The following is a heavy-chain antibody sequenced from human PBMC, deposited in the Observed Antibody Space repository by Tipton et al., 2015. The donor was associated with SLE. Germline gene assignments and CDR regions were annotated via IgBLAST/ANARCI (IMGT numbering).Heavy chain of an antibody. CDR3: ARGTGIERSYFFQDSMAV. V-gene: IGHV4-34*01. CDR1: GGSFSGYY. CDR2: INHSGGT. Sequence: GLVKPSETLSLTCAVYGGSFSGYYWSWIRQPPGKGLEWIGEINHSGGTNSNPSLKSRVPISVDTSRNPFSLKLGSVTAAGTPVYFCARGTGIERSYFFQDSMAVWGQATTVADSS. D-gene: IGHD1-26*01. J-gene: IGHJ6*02.